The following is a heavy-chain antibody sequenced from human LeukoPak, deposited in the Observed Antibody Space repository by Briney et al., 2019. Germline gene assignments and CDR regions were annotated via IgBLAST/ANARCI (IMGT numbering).Heavy chain of an antibody. Sequence: GGSLRLSCAASGFTFSSYAMNWVRQAPGKGLEWVSVISGSSGSTYYADSVKGRFTISRDNSKNTLYLQMNSLRAEDTAVYYCAKSLGLVTYYFDYWGQGTLVTVSS. CDR3: AKSLGLVTYYFDY. CDR1: GFTFSSYA. CDR2: ISGSSGST. V-gene: IGHV3-23*01. D-gene: IGHD3-9*01. J-gene: IGHJ4*02.